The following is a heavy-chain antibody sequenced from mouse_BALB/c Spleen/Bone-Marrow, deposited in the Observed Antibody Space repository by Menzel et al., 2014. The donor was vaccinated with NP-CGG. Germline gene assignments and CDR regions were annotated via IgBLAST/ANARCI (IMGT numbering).Heavy chain of an antibody. Sequence: VQPQQSGPELVKPGASVKISCKASGYTFTDYCINWVKQKPGQGLEWIGWIYPGSGNTQYNEKFRGKATLTVDTSSNTAYMQLSSLTSEGTAVYFCARPPYYYGSRPYWYFDVWGAGTTVTVSS. CDR3: ARPPYYYGSRPYWYFDV. D-gene: IGHD1-1*01. V-gene: IGHV1-84*02. J-gene: IGHJ1*01. CDR1: GYTFTDYC. CDR2: IYPGSGNT.